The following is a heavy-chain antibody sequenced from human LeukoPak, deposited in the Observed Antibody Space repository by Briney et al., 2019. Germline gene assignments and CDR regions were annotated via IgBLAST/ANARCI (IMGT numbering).Heavy chain of an antibody. V-gene: IGHV3-23*01. CDR2: ITARGDVA. J-gene: IGHJ4*02. CDR3: AKGNSVVRATSFDS. Sequence: GGSLRLSCVASRFSPTNYGMAWVRQAPGGGLEWVATITARGDVAYYADSVDGRFTFSRDHSKNILYLQMDSLRAEDTALYYCAKGNSVVRATSFDSWGQGTLVTVSS. CDR1: RFSPTNYG. D-gene: IGHD3-10*01.